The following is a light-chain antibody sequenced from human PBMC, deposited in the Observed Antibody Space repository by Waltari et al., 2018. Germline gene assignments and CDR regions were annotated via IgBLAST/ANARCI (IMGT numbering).Light chain of an antibody. V-gene: IGKV2-30*01. Sequence: DVVMTQSPLSLPVTLGQPASIPCRSSQSLVYSDGNTYLNWFQPRPGQSPRRLIYKVSNRDSGVPDRFSGSGSGTDFTLKISRVEAEDVGVYYCMQGTHWPPVTFGQGTKLEIK. J-gene: IGKJ2*01. CDR1: QSLVYSDGNTY. CDR3: MQGTHWPPVT. CDR2: KVS.